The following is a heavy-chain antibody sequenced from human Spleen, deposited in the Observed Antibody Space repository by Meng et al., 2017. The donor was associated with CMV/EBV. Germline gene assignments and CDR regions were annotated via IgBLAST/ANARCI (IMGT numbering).Heavy chain of an antibody. CDR1: GFIFDDYA. CDR2: ISWNSGRT. V-gene: IGHV3-9*01. Sequence: SLKISCAASGFIFDDYAMHWVRQAPGKGLEWVSCISWNSGRTGYADSVKGRFTISRDNSKNSLYLQMNSLRAEDTALYYCAKGDISGYMAADYWGQGTLVTVSS. J-gene: IGHJ4*02. D-gene: IGHD3-22*01. CDR3: AKGDISGYMAADY.